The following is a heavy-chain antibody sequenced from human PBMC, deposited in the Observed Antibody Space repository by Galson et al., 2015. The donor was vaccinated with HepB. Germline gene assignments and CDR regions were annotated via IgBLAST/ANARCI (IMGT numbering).Heavy chain of an antibody. D-gene: IGHD4-17*01. CDR2: ISYDGSNK. V-gene: IGHV3-30*18. J-gene: IGHJ4*02. CDR1: GFTFSSYG. Sequence: SLRLSCAASGFTFSSYGMHWVRQAPGKGLEWVAVISYDGSNKYYADSVKGRFTISRDNSKNTLYLQMNSLRAEDTAVYYCAKAPADLYGDSIELDYWGQGTLVTVSS. CDR3: AKAPADLYGDSIELDY.